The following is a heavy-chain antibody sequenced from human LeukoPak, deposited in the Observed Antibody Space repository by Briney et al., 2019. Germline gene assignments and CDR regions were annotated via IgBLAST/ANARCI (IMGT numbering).Heavy chain of an antibody. CDR2: ISGSGDST. Sequence: PGGSLRLSCAASGFTFNLYALHWVRQAPGKGLEYVSAISGSGDSTYYADSVKGRFTISRDNRKNSVHLQMGSLRPEDMAVYYCAKSYTSGWYLPLDAFDMWGQGTMVTVSS. J-gene: IGHJ3*02. CDR3: AKSYTSGWYLPLDAFDM. D-gene: IGHD6-19*01. CDR1: GFTFNLYA. V-gene: IGHV3-64*02.